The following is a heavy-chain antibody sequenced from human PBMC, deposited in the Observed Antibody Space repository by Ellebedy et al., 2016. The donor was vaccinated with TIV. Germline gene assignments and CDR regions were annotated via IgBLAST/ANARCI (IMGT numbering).Heavy chain of an antibody. CDR2: ISSTSAYI. J-gene: IGHJ4*02. CDR3: ARGLTTGLLGFDY. D-gene: IGHD4/OR15-4a*01. Sequence: GESLKISCAASGFTFSSSSMNWVRRAPGKGLEWISSISSTSAYIYYADSVRGRFTISRDNAKNSLYLQMNSLRAEDTAVYYCARGLTTGLLGFDYWGQGTLVTVSS. CDR1: GFTFSSSS. V-gene: IGHV3-21*01.